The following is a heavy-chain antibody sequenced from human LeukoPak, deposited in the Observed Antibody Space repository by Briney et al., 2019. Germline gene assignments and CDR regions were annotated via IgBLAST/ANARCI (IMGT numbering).Heavy chain of an antibody. Sequence: GGSLRLSCAASGFTFSSYAMYWVRQAPGKGLEWVSAISGGKDSTYYADSVKGRFTISRDNSRSTLYLQMNSLRAEDTAIYYCATKRGQGTQLNYNWFDPWGQGTLVTVPS. CDR2: ISGGKDST. V-gene: IGHV3-23*01. D-gene: IGHD1-1*01. J-gene: IGHJ5*02. CDR1: GFTFSSYA. CDR3: ATKRGQGTQLNYNWFDP.